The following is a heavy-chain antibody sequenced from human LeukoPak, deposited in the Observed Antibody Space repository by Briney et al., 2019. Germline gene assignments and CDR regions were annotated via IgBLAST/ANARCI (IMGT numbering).Heavy chain of an antibody. Sequence: VASVKVSCKASGYTFTSYDINWVRQATGQGLEWMGWMNPNSGNTGYAQKFQGRVTMTRNTSISTAYKELSSLRSEDTAVYYCARGLLGGNEDYMDVWGKGTTVTVSS. V-gene: IGHV1-8*01. CDR1: GYTFTSYD. CDR3: ARGLLGGNEDYMDV. D-gene: IGHD4-23*01. J-gene: IGHJ6*03. CDR2: MNPNSGNT.